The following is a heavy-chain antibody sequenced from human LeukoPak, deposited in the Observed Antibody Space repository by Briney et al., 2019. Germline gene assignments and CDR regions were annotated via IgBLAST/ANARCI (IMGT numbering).Heavy chain of an antibody. CDR2: ISAYNGNT. CDR3: ARGASKSVGFWSGYIDAFDI. CDR1: GYTFTSYG. J-gene: IGHJ3*02. Sequence: ASVKVSCKASGYTFTSYGISWVRQAPGQGLEWMGWISAYNGNTNYAQKLQGRVTMTTDTSTSTAYMELRSLRSDDTAVYYCARGASKSVGFWSGYIDAFDIWGQGTMVTVSS. V-gene: IGHV1-18*01. D-gene: IGHD3-3*01.